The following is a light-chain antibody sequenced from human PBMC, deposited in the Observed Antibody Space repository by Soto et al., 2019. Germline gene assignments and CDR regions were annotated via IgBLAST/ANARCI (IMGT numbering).Light chain of an antibody. J-gene: IGKJ5*01. Sequence: DIQMTQSPSSLSASVGDRVTITCRASQGISRSLAWYQQRPGKAPNLLIYAASSLQSGVPSRFSGSGSGTDFTLTITSLQLEDFATYYCQQADSFPFTFGQGTRLEMK. CDR3: QQADSFPFT. V-gene: IGKV1D-12*01. CDR2: AAS. CDR1: QGISRS.